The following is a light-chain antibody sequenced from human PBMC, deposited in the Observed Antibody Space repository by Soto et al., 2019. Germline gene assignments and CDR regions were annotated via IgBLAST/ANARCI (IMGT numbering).Light chain of an antibody. Sequence: EIVLTQSPGTLSLSPGERATLSCRASQSISTNYLAWYQQKPGQTPRLLISRSSNRAPDIPDRFTGSGSGTDFTLTISRLEPEDVAVYYCQQYISSPPKYTFGQGTKLEIK. CDR2: RSS. CDR1: QSISTNY. J-gene: IGKJ2*01. CDR3: QQYISSPPKYT. V-gene: IGKV3-20*01.